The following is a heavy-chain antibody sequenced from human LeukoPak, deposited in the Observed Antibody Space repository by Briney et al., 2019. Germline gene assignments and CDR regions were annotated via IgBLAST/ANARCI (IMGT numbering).Heavy chain of an antibody. CDR2: IYHSGTT. J-gene: IGHJ6*03. CDR1: GGSISSYY. CDR3: ARVYYYYYMDV. Sequence: PSETLSLTCTVSGGSISSYYWSWIRQPPGKGLEWIGYIYHSGTTNYNPSLKSRVTISVDTSKNQFSLKLSSVTAADTAVYYCARVYYYYYMDVWGKGTTVTVSS. V-gene: IGHV4-59*01.